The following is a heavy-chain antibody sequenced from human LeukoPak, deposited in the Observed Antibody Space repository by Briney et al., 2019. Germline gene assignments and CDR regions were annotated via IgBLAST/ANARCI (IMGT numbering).Heavy chain of an antibody. Sequence: PSETLSLTCTVSGGSISSSSHFWSWIRQPPGKGLEWIESIYYSGNTYYNSSLKSRVTISVDTSKTQFYLKLGSVTAADTAVYYCARHENIVVVVAATGFDNWGQGTLVTVSS. CDR3: ARHENIVVVVAATGFDN. CDR1: GGSISSSSHF. CDR2: IYYSGNT. J-gene: IGHJ4*02. V-gene: IGHV4-39*01. D-gene: IGHD2-15*01.